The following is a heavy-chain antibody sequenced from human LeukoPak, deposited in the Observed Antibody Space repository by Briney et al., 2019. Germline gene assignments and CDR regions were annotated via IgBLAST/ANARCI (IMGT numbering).Heavy chain of an antibody. V-gene: IGHV3-53*01. CDR3: AREGGYCNGGSCFSGWFDS. Sequence: PGGSLRLSCAVSGFSVSSTHINWVRQAPGKGLEWVSVIYSGEGTYSADSVKDRFTVSRDNSKNTLYLQMSSLRAEGTAIYYCAREGGYCNGGSCFSGWFDSWGQGTLVTVSS. CDR1: GFSVSSTH. CDR2: IYSGEGT. J-gene: IGHJ5*01. D-gene: IGHD2-15*01.